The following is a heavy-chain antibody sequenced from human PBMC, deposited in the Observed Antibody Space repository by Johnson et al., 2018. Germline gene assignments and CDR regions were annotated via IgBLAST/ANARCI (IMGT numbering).Heavy chain of an antibody. CDR2: IYSAGST. J-gene: IGHJ3*02. D-gene: IGHD1-14*01. CDR1: GFTVSSNY. Sequence: VQLVQSGGGLVQPGGSLRLSCAASGFTVSSNYMSWVRQAPGKGLEWVSVIYSAGSTYYAESVKGRFTFSRDNSKNTLNIQMNSLRAEDTAMYNWASSYHPMTDEGFDIWGQGTMVTVSS. CDR3: ASSYHPMTDEGFDI. V-gene: IGHV3-66*02.